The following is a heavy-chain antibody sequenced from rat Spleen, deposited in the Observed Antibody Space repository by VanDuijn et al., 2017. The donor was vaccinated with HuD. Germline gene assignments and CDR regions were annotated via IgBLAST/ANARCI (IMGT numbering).Heavy chain of an antibody. V-gene: IGHV5-25*01. CDR2: ISTGGGNT. D-gene: IGHD1-10*01. J-gene: IGHJ1*01. CDR3: ASRGKNNNGYFDF. CDR1: GFTFSNYD. Sequence: EVQLVESGGDLVQPGGSLKLSCAASGFTFSNYDMAWVRQAPTKGLEWVASISTGGGNTYYRDSVKGRFTISRDNAKSTLYLQMDSLRSEDAATYYCASRGKNNNGYFDFWGPGTMVTVSS.